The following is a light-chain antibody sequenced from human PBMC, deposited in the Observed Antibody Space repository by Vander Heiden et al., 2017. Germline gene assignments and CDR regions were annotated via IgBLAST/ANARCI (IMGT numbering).Light chain of an antibody. CDR1: SSDVGGYNY. CDR2: DVS. CDR3: WSDAGRYTWV. J-gene: IGLJ3*02. Sequence: QSTLPQPRSVYGSPGQSVTISCTGTSSDVGGYNYVSWYQQPPGKAPNIMSDDVSKRSAVVPDRFSGSKSGNTASLTSSGLQAEDEAEYYCWSDAGRYTWVFGGGTKLTVL. V-gene: IGLV2-11*01.